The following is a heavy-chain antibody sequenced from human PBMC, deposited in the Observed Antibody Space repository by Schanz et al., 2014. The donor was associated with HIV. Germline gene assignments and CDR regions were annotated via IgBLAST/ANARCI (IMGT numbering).Heavy chain of an antibody. V-gene: IGHV1-69*01. J-gene: IGHJ4*02. CDR1: GGTFRSNA. D-gene: IGHD2-15*01. Sequence: QVQLVQSGAEVKKTGSSVKVSCKASGGTFRSNAITWVQQAPGQGLEWIGHFNVMLSKINSAQKFQGRVSMTADPSTNTAYMEMRGLRFEDTAVYYCARGRFCSGGSCYHDYWGQGTLVTVSS. CDR3: ARGRFCSGGSCYHDY. CDR2: FNVMLSKI.